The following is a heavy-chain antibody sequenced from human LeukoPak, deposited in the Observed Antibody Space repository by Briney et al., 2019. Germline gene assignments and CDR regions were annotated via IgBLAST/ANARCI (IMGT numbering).Heavy chain of an antibody. J-gene: IGHJ4*02. D-gene: IGHD5-18*01. V-gene: IGHV3-74*01. Sequence: GGSLRLSCAASGFTFSSHWMHWVRQAPGKGLVWVSRINTGGSSTSYAASVKGRFTISKDNAKNTLYLQMNSLRAEDPAVYFCARDGYFGFDSWGQGTLVTVSS. CDR3: ARDGYFGFDS. CDR2: INTGGSST. CDR1: GFTFSSHW.